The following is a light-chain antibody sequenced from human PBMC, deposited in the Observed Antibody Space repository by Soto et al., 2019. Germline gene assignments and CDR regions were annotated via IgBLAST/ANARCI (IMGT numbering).Light chain of an antibody. V-gene: IGKV3-20*01. CDR3: QQYGSSPWT. CDR2: GAS. J-gene: IGKJ1*01. CDR1: QSVTSSY. Sequence: EIVLTQSPGTLSLSPGERATLSCRASQSVTSSYLAWYQHKPGQAPRLLIYGASSRATGIPDRFSGSGSGTDFTLTIRRLEHEDFAVYYCQQYGSSPWTFGQGTKVEIK.